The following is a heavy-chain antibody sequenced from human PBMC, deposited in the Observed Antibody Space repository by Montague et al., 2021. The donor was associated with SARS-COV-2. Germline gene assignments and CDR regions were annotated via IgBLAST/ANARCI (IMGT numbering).Heavy chain of an antibody. Sequence: PALVKPTRTLTLTCTFSGFSLSTSGVGVGWIRQPPGKALEWLALIYWDDDKRYSPSLKSRLTITKDTSKNQVVLTVTNMDPVDTATYYCAHRRLHTGSFDYWGQGALVTVSS. D-gene: IGHD1-26*01. CDR2: IYWDDDK. J-gene: IGHJ4*02. V-gene: IGHV2-5*02. CDR1: GFSLSTSGVG. CDR3: AHRRLHTGSFDY.